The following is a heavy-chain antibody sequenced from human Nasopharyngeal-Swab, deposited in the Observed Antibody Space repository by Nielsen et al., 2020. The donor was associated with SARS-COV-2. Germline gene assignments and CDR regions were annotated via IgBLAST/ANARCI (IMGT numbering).Heavy chain of an antibody. J-gene: IGHJ6*02. CDR3: AREGGYCSGGSCPYYGTDV. Sequence: GESLKISCAASGFTFDDCAMHWVRQAPGKGLEWVSGINWNGGSTGYADSVKGRFTISRDNAKNSLYLQMNSLRAEDTALYHCAREGGYCSGGSCPYYGTDVWGQGTTVTVSS. V-gene: IGHV3-20*01. CDR2: INWNGGST. D-gene: IGHD2-15*01. CDR1: GFTFDDCA.